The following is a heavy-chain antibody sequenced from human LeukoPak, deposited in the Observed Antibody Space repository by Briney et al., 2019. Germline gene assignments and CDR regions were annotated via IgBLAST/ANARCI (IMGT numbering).Heavy chain of an antibody. CDR1: GGSFSGYY. V-gene: IGHV4-34*01. CDR2: INHSGST. J-gene: IGHJ4*02. CDR3: ARGRGTDYYDSSGYPFDY. Sequence: SETLSLTCAVDGGSFSGYYWSWIRQPPGKGLEWIGEINHSGSTNYNPSLKSRVTISVDTSKNQFSLKLSSVTAADTAVYYCARGRGTDYYDSSGYPFDYWGQGTLVTVSS. D-gene: IGHD3-22*01.